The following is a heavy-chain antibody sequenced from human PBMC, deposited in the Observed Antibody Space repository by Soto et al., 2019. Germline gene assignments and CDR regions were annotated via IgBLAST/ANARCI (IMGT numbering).Heavy chain of an antibody. D-gene: IGHD4-17*01. V-gene: IGHV3-21*01. Sequence: EVQLVESGGGLVKPGGSLRLSCAASGFTFSDYSINWVRQAPGKGLVWVSSIRGSSSSSHYAASVEGRFTISRDNGRNAVFLQMSRLRVEDAGIYYCVRGPRKDYGDYALFYDHGIDVWGPGTTVSVSS. CDR3: VRGPRKDYGDYALFYDHGIDV. J-gene: IGHJ6*02. CDR2: IRGSSSSS. CDR1: GFTFSDYS.